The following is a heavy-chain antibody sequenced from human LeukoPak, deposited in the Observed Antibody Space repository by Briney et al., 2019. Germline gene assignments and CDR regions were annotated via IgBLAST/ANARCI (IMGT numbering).Heavy chain of an antibody. J-gene: IGHJ3*02. D-gene: IGHD5-12*01. CDR2: ISSSSSYI. Sequence: GGSLRLSCAASGFTFSSYDMNWVRQAPGKGLEWVSSISSSSSYIYYADSVKGRFTISRDNAKNSLYLQMNSLRAEDTAVYYCARDRGKWLLVAFDIWGQGTMVTVSS. CDR3: ARDRGKWLLVAFDI. V-gene: IGHV3-21*01. CDR1: GFTFSSYD.